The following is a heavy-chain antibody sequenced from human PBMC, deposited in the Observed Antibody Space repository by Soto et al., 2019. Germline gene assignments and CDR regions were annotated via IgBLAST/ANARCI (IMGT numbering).Heavy chain of an antibody. CDR1: GYSFTSYW. CDR2: IYPGDSDT. V-gene: IGHV5-51*01. Sequence: GESLKISCKGSGYSFTSYWIGWVRQMPGKGLEWMGIIYPGDSDTRYSPSFQGQVTISADKSISTAYLQWSSLKASDTAMYYCARLFDSSGYYYRNYYYGMDVWGQRTTVTVSS. CDR3: ARLFDSSGYYYRNYYYGMDV. J-gene: IGHJ6*02. D-gene: IGHD3-22*01.